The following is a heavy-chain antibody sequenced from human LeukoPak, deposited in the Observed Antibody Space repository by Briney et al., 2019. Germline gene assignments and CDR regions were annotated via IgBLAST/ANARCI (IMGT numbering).Heavy chain of an antibody. CDR3: ARHMGLYYYGSGALGFDY. D-gene: IGHD3-10*01. CDR2: IIPIFGTA. Sequence: SVKVSCKASGRTFSSYAISWVRQAPGQGLEWMGGIIPIFGTANYAQKFQGRVTITTDESTSTAYMELSSLRSEDTAVYYCARHMGLYYYGSGALGFDYWGQGTLVTVSS. CDR1: GRTFSSYA. J-gene: IGHJ4*02. V-gene: IGHV1-69*05.